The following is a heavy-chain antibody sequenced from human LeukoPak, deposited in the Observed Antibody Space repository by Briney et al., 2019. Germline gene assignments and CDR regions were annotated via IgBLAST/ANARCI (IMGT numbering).Heavy chain of an antibody. CDR2: IYTSGST. CDR1: GGSISSYY. D-gene: IGHD6-13*01. CDR3: ARTRRQLVTLYYYYYYMDV. V-gene: IGHV4-4*07. J-gene: IGHJ6*03. Sequence: PSETLSLTCTVSGGSISSYYWSWIRQPAGKGLEWIGRIYTSGSTNYNPSLKSRVTMSVGTSKNQFSLKLSSVTAADTAVYYCARTRRQLVTLYYYYYYMDVWGKGTTVTVSS.